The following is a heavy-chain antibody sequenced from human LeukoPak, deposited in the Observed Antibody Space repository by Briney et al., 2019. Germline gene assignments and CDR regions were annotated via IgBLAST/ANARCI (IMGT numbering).Heavy chain of an antibody. V-gene: IGHV3-7*01. J-gene: IGHJ4*02. D-gene: IGHD3-10*01. CDR3: ATGMTMVRGVIIMDY. CDR2: IKQDGSEK. Sequence: GGSLRLSCAASGFTFSSYWMSWVRQAPGKGLEWVANIKQDGSEKYYVDSVKGRFTISRDNAKNSLYLQMNSLRAEDTAVYYCATGMTMVRGVIIMDYWGQGTLVTVSS. CDR1: GFTFSSYW.